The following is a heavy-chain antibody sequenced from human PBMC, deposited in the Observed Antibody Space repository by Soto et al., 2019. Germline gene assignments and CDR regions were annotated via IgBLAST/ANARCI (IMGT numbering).Heavy chain of an antibody. J-gene: IGHJ4*02. CDR3: AREGITGTRWSGYYFDY. CDR1: GCSISSCGCY. V-gene: IGHV4-31*03. Sequence: TLSLTCTVSGCSISSCGCYWSWIRQQPGKCLEWIGYIYYSRSTYYNPSLKSRVTISVDTSKNQFSLKLSSVTAADTAVYYCAREGITGTRWSGYYFDYWGQGTLVTVYS. CDR2: IYYSRST. D-gene: IGHD1-7*01.